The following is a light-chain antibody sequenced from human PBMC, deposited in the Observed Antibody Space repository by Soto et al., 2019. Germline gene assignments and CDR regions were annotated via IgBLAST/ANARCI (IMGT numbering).Light chain of an antibody. CDR3: HQYKSAT. CDR2: DAS. J-gene: IGKJ2*01. Sequence: DIQMTQSPSTLSAYVGDRVTITCRASQSIFNWLAWYQQKPGKAPNLLIYDASSLQSGVPARFSGSGSGTEFTHTISSLQPDDSATYYCHQYKSATFGQGTKLEI. CDR1: QSIFNW. V-gene: IGKV1-5*01.